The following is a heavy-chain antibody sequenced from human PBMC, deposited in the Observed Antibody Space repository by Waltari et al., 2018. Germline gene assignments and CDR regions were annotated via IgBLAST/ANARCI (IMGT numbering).Heavy chain of an antibody. V-gene: IGHV1-69*01. CDR1: GGTFSSYA. Sequence: QVQLVQSGAEVKKPGSSVKVSCKASGGTFSSYAISWVRQAPGQGLEWMGGIIPIFGTANYAQKFQGRVTITADESTSTAYMELSSLRSEDTAVYYCARDKGVAVAGTVYYGMDVWGQGTTVTVSS. J-gene: IGHJ6*02. D-gene: IGHD6-19*01. CDR3: ARDKGVAVAGTVYYGMDV. CDR2: IIPIFGTA.